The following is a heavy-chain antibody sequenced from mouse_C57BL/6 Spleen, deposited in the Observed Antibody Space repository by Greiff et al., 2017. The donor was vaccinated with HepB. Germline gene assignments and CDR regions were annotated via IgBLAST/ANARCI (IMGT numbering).Heavy chain of an antibody. CDR1: GFTFSDYY. V-gene: IGHV5-16*01. Sequence: EVMLVESEGGLVQPGSSMKLSCTASGFTFSDYYMAWVRQVPEKGLEWVANINYDGSSTYYLDSLKSRFIISRDNAKNILYLQMSSLKSEDTATYYCARVDYGRDWYFDVWGTGTTVTVSS. CDR3: ARVDYGRDWYFDV. D-gene: IGHD1-1*01. J-gene: IGHJ1*03. CDR2: INYDGSST.